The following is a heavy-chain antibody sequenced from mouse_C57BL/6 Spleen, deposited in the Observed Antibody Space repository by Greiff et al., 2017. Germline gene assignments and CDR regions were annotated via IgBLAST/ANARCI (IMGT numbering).Heavy chain of an antibody. V-gene: IGHV1-50*01. CDR1: GYTFTSYW. CDR2: IDPSDSYT. J-gene: IGHJ2*01. D-gene: IGHD4-1*01. Sequence: VQLVESGAELVKPGASVKLSCKASGYTFTSYWMQWVKQRPGQGLEWIGEIDPSDSYTNYNQKFKGKATLTVDTSSSTAYMQLSSLTSEDSAVYYCALTGDYWGQGTTLTVSS. CDR3: ALTGDY.